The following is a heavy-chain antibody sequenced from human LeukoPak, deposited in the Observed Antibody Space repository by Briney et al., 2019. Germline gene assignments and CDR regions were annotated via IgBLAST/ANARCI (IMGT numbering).Heavy chain of an antibody. Sequence: PGGSLRLSCAASGFTFRSYEMTWVRQAPGKGLEWVSYISSGSTIYDADSVKGRFTISRDNAKNSLYLQMNSLRAEDTAVYYCARESIAVAEAPFHYWGQGTLVTVSS. CDR1: GFTFRSYE. CDR3: ARESIAVAEAPFHY. CDR2: ISSGSTI. J-gene: IGHJ4*02. V-gene: IGHV3-48*03. D-gene: IGHD6-19*01.